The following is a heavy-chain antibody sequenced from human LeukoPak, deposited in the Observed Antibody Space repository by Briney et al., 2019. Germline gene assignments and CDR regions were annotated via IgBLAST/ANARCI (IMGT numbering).Heavy chain of an antibody. V-gene: IGHV3-13*01. CDR2: IGTAGDT. J-gene: IGHJ6*02. Sequence: GGSLRLSCAASGFTFSSYDMHWVRQATGKGLEWVSAIGTAGDTYYPDSVKGRFTISRDNSKNTLYLQMNSLRAEDTAVYYCAKVASVVVATAQYYYGMDVWGQGTTVTVSS. CDR3: AKVASVVVATAQYYYGMDV. D-gene: IGHD2-15*01. CDR1: GFTFSSYD.